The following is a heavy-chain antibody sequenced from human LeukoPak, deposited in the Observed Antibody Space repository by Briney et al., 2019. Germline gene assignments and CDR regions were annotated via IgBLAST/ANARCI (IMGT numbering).Heavy chain of an antibody. D-gene: IGHD1-26*01. CDR1: GYTFTNYG. CDR3: ARGGYSGSYNDY. V-gene: IGHV1-18*04. Sequence: ASVKVSCKASGYTFTNYGISWVRQAPGQGLEWMGWISAYNGNTNYAQKLQGRVTMTTDTSTSTAYMELRGLRSDDTAAYYCARGGYSGSYNDYWGQGTLVTVSS. J-gene: IGHJ4*02. CDR2: ISAYNGNT.